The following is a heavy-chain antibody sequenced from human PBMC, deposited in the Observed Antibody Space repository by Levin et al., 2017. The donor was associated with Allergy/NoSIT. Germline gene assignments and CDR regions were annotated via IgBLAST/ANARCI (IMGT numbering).Heavy chain of an antibody. D-gene: IGHD4-17*01. J-gene: IGHJ3*02. CDR3: AREGMTTVTTDAFDI. Sequence: PSETLSLTCTVSGGSISSYYWSWIRQPAGKGLEWIGRIYTSGSTNYNPSLKSRVTMSVDTSKNQFSLKLSSVTAADTAVYYCAREGMTTVTTDAFDIWGQGTMVTVSS. CDR1: GGSISSYY. V-gene: IGHV4-4*07. CDR2: IYTSGST.